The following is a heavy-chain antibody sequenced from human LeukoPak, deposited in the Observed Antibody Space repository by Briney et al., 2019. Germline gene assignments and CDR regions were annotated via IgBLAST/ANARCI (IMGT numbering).Heavy chain of an antibody. D-gene: IGHD6-19*01. CDR1: GGSISSGSYY. V-gene: IGHV4-61*02. J-gene: IGHJ4*02. CDR3: ARADSSGWIDY. CDR2: IYTSGST. Sequence: KPSETLSLTCTVSGGSISSGSYYWSWIRQPAGKGLEWIGRIYTSGSTNYNPSLKSRVTISVDTSKNQFSLKLSSVTAADTAVYYCARADSSGWIDYWGQGTLVTVSS.